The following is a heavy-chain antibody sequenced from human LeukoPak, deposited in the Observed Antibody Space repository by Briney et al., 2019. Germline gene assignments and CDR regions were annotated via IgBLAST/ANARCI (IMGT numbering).Heavy chain of an antibody. CDR1: GGSISSYY. CDR3: ARHVGEAHFDY. CDR2: IYHSGST. J-gene: IGHJ4*02. D-gene: IGHD3-16*01. V-gene: IGHV4-59*08. Sequence: SETLSLTCTVSGGSISSYYWSWIRQPPGKGREWIGYIYHSGSTNYNPSLKSRVTISADTPKNQFSLNLTSVTAAGTAVYYCARHVGEAHFDYWGQGTLVSVSS.